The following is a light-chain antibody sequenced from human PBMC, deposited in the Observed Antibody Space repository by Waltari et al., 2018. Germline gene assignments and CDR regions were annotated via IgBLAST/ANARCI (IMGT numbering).Light chain of an antibody. CDR1: SSDIGTYDF. CDR2: DVI. J-gene: IGLJ2*01. Sequence: QSALTQPASVSGSPGQSITISCTGTSSDIGTYDFVSWYQQHTGKAPKLIIFDVIRRPAGVAYRFSGSQSGNTAALTISGLQTEDEADYYCASYTSSNTLLFGVGTTLTVL. CDR3: ASYTSSNTLL. V-gene: IGLV2-14*01.